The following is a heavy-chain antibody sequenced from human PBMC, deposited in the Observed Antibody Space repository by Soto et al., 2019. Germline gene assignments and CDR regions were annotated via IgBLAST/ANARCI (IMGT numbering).Heavy chain of an antibody. Sequence: QVQLVESGGGVVQPGRSLRLSCAASGFTFSSYAMHWVRQAPGKGLEWVAVISYDGSNKYYADSVKGRFTISRDNSNNTLYMDMNSLRADDTAVYYCERDFSGGAIASACTFDYWCQGPLVTVSS. CDR1: GFTFSSYA. V-gene: IGHV3-30-3*01. CDR3: ERDFSGGAIASACTFDY. CDR2: ISYDGSNK. J-gene: IGHJ4*02. D-gene: IGHD6-13*01.